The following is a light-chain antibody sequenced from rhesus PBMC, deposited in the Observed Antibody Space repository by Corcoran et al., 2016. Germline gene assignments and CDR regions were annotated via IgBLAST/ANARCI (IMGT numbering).Light chain of an antibody. CDR1: QGISNY. CDR2: YAS. Sequence: DIQMTQSPSSLSASVGDTVTITCRASQGISNYLAWYQQKPGKAPKPLIYYASNLESGVPSRFSGSGSGTDFTPPTSSLQPEDFAIYYCQQHNSYPPWTFGQGTKVEIK. CDR3: QQHNSYPPWT. V-gene: IGKV1S14*01. J-gene: IGKJ1*01.